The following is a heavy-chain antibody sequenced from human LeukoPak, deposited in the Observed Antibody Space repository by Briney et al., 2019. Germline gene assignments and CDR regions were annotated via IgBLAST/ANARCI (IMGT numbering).Heavy chain of an antibody. Sequence: GASVKVSCKVSGYTLTELSMHWVRQAPGKGLEWMGGFDPEDGETIYAQKFQGRVTMTEDTSTDTAYMELSSLRSEDTAVYYCATVADARQHSSGYHRPYYYYGMDVWGQGTTVTVSS. CDR3: ATVADARQHSSGYHRPYYYYGMDV. J-gene: IGHJ6*02. CDR1: GYTLTELS. V-gene: IGHV1-24*01. CDR2: FDPEDGET. D-gene: IGHD3-22*01.